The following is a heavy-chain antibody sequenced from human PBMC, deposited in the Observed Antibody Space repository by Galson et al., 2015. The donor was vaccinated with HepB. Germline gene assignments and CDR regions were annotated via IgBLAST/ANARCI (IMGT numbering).Heavy chain of an antibody. D-gene: IGHD5-18*01. V-gene: IGHV3-30*03. Sequence: SLRLSCAASGFTLSTYDMHWVRQAPGKGLEWLAFMSHHGRNIYYADSVKGRFTISRDTSKNTLFLQINSLRAEDTALYYCARAGHWGYTYPKGDWGQGTLITVSS. CDR2: MSHHGRNI. J-gene: IGHJ1*01. CDR1: GFTLSTYD. CDR3: ARAGHWGYTYPKGD.